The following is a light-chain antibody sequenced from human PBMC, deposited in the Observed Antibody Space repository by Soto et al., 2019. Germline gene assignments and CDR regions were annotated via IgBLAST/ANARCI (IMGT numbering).Light chain of an antibody. V-gene: IGKV3-20*01. J-gene: IGKJ1*01. Sequence: EIVLTQSPGTLSLSPGERATLSCRASQGLTSNFLAWYQQKPGQAPSLLIYGASNRATGVPDRLSGGGSGTDFTLTISRLEPEDFAVYFCQQYVTAPRTFGQGTKVDIK. CDR1: QGLTSNF. CDR3: QQYVTAPRT. CDR2: GAS.